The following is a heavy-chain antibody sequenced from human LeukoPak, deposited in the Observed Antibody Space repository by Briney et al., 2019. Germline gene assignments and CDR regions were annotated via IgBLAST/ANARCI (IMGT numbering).Heavy chain of an antibody. CDR3: ARVAQYCTGTSCLDY. CDR2: ISAYSGNT. J-gene: IGHJ4*02. V-gene: IGHV1-18*01. Sequence: ASVKVSCKASGYTFTNYGITWVRQAHGQGLERMGWISAYSGNTDYAQKFQGRVTMTTDTSTSAAYMDLRSLRSDDTAVYYCARVAQYCTGTSCLDYWGQGTLVTVSS. CDR1: GYTFTNYG. D-gene: IGHD2-2*01.